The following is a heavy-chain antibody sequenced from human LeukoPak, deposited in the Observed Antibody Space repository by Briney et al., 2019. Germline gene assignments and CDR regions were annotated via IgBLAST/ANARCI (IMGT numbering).Heavy chain of an antibody. Sequence: PGGSLRLSCAASGFTFDSYWMSWVRQAPGKGLEWVANIKQDGNEKYYVDSVKGRFTIYRDNAENSLYLQMNSLRAEDTAIYYCTREPLTQNDYWGQGTLVTVSS. CDR1: GFTFDSYW. CDR2: IKQDGNEK. J-gene: IGHJ4*02. D-gene: IGHD1-14*01. V-gene: IGHV3-7*01. CDR3: TREPLTQNDY.